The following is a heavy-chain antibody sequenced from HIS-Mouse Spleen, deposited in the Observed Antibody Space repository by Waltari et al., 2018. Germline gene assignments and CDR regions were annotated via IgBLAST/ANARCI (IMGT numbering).Heavy chain of an antibody. J-gene: IGHJ2*01. CDR3: AREIPYSSSWYDWYFDL. Sequence: QLHLQESGPGLVKPSETLSLTCTFSGGSISSSSYYWGWIRQPPGKGLEWTGSIYYSGSTYYNPSLNSRVTISVDTSKNQFSLKLSSVTAADTAVYYCAREIPYSSSWYDWYFDLWGRGTLVTVSS. CDR1: GGSISSSSYY. V-gene: IGHV4-39*07. CDR2: IYYSGST. D-gene: IGHD6-13*01.